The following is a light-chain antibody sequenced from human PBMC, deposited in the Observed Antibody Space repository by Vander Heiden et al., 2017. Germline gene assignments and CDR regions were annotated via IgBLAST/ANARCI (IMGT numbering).Light chain of an antibody. Sequence: DTHMAQSPSTLSASVGDRVTITCRASQSISTWLAWYQHKPGRAPRLLIYQASTLESAVSSRFSGSGSGTEFTLIISSLQPDDVAHYYCQQYNSYPLTFGGGTKVE. CDR1: QSISTW. CDR3: QQYNSYPLT. V-gene: IGKV1-5*01. J-gene: IGKJ4*01. CDR2: QAS.